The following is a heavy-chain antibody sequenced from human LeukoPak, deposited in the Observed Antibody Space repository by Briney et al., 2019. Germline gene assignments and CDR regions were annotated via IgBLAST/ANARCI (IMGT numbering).Heavy chain of an antibody. CDR2: ISNSGDRT. Sequence: GGSLRLSCAASGFTFSSYAMNWVRQAPGKGLEWVSTISNSGDRTYYADSVKGRFTISRDNSKDTLYLQMNSLRTEDTAVYYCAKDFVPRGGSYFPGFDYWGQGTLVIVSS. J-gene: IGHJ4*02. D-gene: IGHD1-26*01. V-gene: IGHV3-23*01. CDR1: GFTFSSYA. CDR3: AKDFVPRGGSYFPGFDY.